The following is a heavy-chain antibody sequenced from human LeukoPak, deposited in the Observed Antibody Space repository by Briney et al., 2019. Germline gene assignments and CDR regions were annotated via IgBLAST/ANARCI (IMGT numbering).Heavy chain of an antibody. J-gene: IGHJ4*02. Sequence: ASMKVSCKASAYTFTRYGISWVRQAPGQGLEWMGWISGYNGNTHYAQKYQGRLTMTTDTSASTAYMELRSLRSDDTAVYYCARDPSNTSGYNAWFDYWGQGTLVTVSS. CDR2: ISGYNGNT. CDR3: ARDPSNTSGYNAWFDY. CDR1: AYTFTRYG. D-gene: IGHD3-22*01. V-gene: IGHV1-18*01.